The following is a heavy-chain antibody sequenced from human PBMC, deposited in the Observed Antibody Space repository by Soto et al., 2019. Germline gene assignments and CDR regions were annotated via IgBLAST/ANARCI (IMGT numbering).Heavy chain of an antibody. V-gene: IGHV3-53*01. CDR2: IYSGGST. CDR3: ATRPLLPGAP. Sequence: EVQLVESGGGLIQPGGSLRLSCAASGFTFSSNDMNWVRPAPGKGLEWVSLIYSGGSTYYADSVKGRFTISRDNSKNTLSLQMSSLRAEDTAVYYCATRPLLPGAPWGQGTMVTVSS. J-gene: IGHJ3*01. CDR1: GFTFSSND. D-gene: IGHD3-22*01.